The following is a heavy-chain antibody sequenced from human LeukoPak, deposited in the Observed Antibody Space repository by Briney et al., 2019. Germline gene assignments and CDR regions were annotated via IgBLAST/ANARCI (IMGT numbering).Heavy chain of an antibody. CDR3: ARSSGSYYAGFDY. Sequence: GRSLRLSCAASGFTFSSYGMHWVRQAPGKGLEWVAVIWYDGSNKYYADSVKGRFTISGDNSKNTLYLQMNSLRAEDTAVYYCARSSGSYYAGFDYWGQGTLVTVSS. D-gene: IGHD1-26*01. J-gene: IGHJ4*02. CDR1: GFTFSSYG. V-gene: IGHV3-33*01. CDR2: IWYDGSNK.